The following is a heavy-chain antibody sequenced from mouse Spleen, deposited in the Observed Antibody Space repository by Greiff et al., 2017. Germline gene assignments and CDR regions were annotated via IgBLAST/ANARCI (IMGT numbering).Heavy chain of an antibody. CDR1: GFSLTGYG. V-gene: IGHV2-6-7*01. CDR3: ARDQGYGKFAMDY. D-gene: IGHD2-1*01. CDR2: IWGDGST. J-gene: IGHJ4*01. Sequence: QVQLKESGPGLVAPSQSLSITCTVSGFSLTGYGVNWVRQPPGKGLEWLGMIWGDGSTDYNSALKSRLSISKDNSKSQVFLKMNSLQTDDTARYYCARDQGYGKFAMDYWGQGTSVTVSS.